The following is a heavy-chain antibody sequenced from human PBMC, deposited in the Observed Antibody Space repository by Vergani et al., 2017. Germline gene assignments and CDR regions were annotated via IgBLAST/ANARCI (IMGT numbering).Heavy chain of an antibody. CDR3: ARDPRGYGGDYEDYCYGMDV. V-gene: IGHV1-2*02. Sequence: QVQLVQSGAEVKKPGASVKVSCKASGYTFTGYYMHWVRQAPGQGLEWMGWINPNSGGTNYAQKFQGRVTMTRDASISKAYMELSRLRCDDTAVYYCARDPRGYGGDYEDYCYGMDVWGQGTTVTVSS. J-gene: IGHJ6*02. D-gene: IGHD2-21*02. CDR1: GYTFTGYY. CDR2: INPNSGGT.